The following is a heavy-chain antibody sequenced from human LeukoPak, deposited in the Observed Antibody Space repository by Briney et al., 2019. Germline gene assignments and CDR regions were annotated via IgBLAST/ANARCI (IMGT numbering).Heavy chain of an antibody. CDR1: GGSISTSSYY. V-gene: IGHV4-39*01. D-gene: IGHD3-10*01. CDR3: ARRPGSGSRHFDY. CDR2: IYHTGST. J-gene: IGHJ4*02. Sequence: PSETLSLTCTVSGGSISTSSYYWSWIRQPPGKRPEWLGTIYHTGSTYYNPSLKSRVTISVDASKNQFSLILSSVTAADTAVYYCARRPGSGSRHFDYWGQGTLVTVSS.